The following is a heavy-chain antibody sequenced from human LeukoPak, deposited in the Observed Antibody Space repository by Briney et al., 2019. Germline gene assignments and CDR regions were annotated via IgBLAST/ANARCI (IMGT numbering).Heavy chain of an antibody. D-gene: IGHD1-26*01. CDR2: ISYDGSNK. V-gene: IGHV3-30-3*01. CDR3: ARGVGLVSGVDY. Sequence: GGSLRLSCAASGFTFSSYAMHWVRQAPGKGLERVAVISYDGSNKYYADSVKGRFTISRDNSKNTLYLQMNSLRAEDTAVYYCARGVGLVSGVDYWGQGTLVTVSS. J-gene: IGHJ4*02. CDR1: GFTFSSYA.